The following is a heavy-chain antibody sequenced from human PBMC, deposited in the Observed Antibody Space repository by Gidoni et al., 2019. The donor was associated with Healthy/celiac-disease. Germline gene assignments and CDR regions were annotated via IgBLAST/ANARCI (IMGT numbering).Heavy chain of an antibody. CDR1: SVTFRSYA. D-gene: IGHD3-10*01. Sequence: HVQLVQSGAEVKQPGSSVKVSCKASSVTFRSYAISWVRQAPGQGLEWMGGIIPIFGTANYAQKFQGRVTITADKSTSTAYMELSSLRSDETAVYYCARTYGSGSYYNFDYWGQGTLVTVSS. V-gene: IGHV1-69*06. CDR2: IIPIFGTA. CDR3: ARTYGSGSYYNFDY. J-gene: IGHJ4*02.